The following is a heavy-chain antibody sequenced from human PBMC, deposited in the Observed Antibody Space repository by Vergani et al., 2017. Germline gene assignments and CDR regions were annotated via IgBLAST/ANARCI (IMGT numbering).Heavy chain of an antibody. CDR3: ARLYVLAAFDI. J-gene: IGHJ3*02. D-gene: IGHD3-16*01. CDR1: GGSFSGYY. Sequence: QVQLQQWGAGLLKPSETLSLTCAVYGGSFSGYYWSWIRQPPGMGLEWIGEINHSGSTNYNPSLKSRVTISVDTSKNQFSLKLSSVTAADTAVYYCARLYVLAAFDIWGQGTMVTVSS. V-gene: IGHV4-34*01. CDR2: INHSGST.